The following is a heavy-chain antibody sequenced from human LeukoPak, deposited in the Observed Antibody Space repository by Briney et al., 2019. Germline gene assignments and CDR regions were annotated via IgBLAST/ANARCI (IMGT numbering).Heavy chain of an antibody. CDR1: GYTFTGYY. Sequence: ASVKVSCKASGYTFTGYYMHWVRQAPGQGLEWMGWINPNSGGTDYAQKFQGRVTMTRDTSISTAYVELSRLRSDDTAVYYCARDRVGITISSRQMNWFDPWGQGTLVTVSS. CDR3: ARDRVGITISSRQMNWFDP. J-gene: IGHJ5*02. CDR2: INPNSGGT. V-gene: IGHV1-2*02. D-gene: IGHD3-9*01.